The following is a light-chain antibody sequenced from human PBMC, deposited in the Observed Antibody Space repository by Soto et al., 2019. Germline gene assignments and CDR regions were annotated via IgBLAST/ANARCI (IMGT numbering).Light chain of an antibody. Sequence: IQMTQYRSSLSSSLGDRVAMTSRSSQSISSNLNWYQQKPGKAPKXLIYAASNLQSGVPSTFSGSGSGTDFTLTISSLQPEDFATYYCQQYNIYPTFGQGTRLEI. V-gene: IGKV1-39*01. CDR1: QSISSN. J-gene: IGKJ5*01. CDR3: QQYNIYPT. CDR2: AAS.